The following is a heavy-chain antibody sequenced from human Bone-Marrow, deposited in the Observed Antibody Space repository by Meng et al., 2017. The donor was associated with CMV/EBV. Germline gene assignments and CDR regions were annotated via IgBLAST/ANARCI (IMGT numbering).Heavy chain of an antibody. CDR3: AREDWSYYDFWSGYSGLDAFDI. CDR2: ISAYNGNT. CDR1: GYIFTSYG. V-gene: IGHV1-18*01. D-gene: IGHD3-3*01. Sequence: ASVKVSCKASGYIFTSYGISWVRQAPGQGLEWMGWISAYNGNTNYAQKLQGRVTMTTDTSTSTAYMELMSLRSDDTAVYYCAREDWSYYDFWSGYSGLDAFDIWGQGTMVTVSS. J-gene: IGHJ3*02.